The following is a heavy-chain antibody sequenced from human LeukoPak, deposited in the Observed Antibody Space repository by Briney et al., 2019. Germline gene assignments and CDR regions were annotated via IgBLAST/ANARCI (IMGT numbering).Heavy chain of an antibody. CDR2: TYYSGST. V-gene: IGHV4-59*01. D-gene: IGHD5-18*01. J-gene: IGHJ6*03. CDR1: GCSISSYY. CDR3: ARVDTAMGYYYYYYMDV. Sequence: SETLSLTCTGSGCSISSYYWSWIRQPPGKGLEWMGNTYYSGSTNYNPSLKSRVTISVDTSKNQFSLKLSSVTAADTAVYYCARVDTAMGYYYYYYMDVWGKGTTVTVSS.